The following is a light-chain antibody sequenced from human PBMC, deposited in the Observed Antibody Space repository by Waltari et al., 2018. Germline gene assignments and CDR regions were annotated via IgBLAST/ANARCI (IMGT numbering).Light chain of an antibody. V-gene: IGKV3D-20*01. J-gene: IGKJ1*01. CDR3: QQYGYSPWT. CDR1: QSVYSAF. Sequence: EIVLTQSPATLSLSPGERATLSCRARQSVYSAFLAWYQQKPGLAPRLLVYDAFNRASGIPDRFSGSGSGTDFTLTISRLEPEDFAVYYCQQYGYSPWTFGQGTKVEIK. CDR2: DAF.